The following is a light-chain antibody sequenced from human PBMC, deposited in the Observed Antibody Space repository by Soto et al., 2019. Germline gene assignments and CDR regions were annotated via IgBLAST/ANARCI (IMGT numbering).Light chain of an antibody. Sequence: IQITQSPSSLSASVVDRVTITFRATQYIRKYLNWYQQKPGKAPKLLIYDASSLETGVPSRFSGSGSGTAFTLTISSLQPEDFATYYCQKYDNLPLTFGQGTRLEIK. V-gene: IGKV1-33*01. CDR2: DAS. CDR1: QYIRKY. J-gene: IGKJ5*01. CDR3: QKYDNLPLT.